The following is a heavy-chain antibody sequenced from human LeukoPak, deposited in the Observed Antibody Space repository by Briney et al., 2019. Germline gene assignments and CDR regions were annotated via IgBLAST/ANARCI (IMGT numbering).Heavy chain of an antibody. CDR1: GFTVSSNY. CDR3: ARDFQVAGIRYFQH. V-gene: IGHV3-66*01. CDR2: IYSGGST. Sequence: GGSLRLSCAASGFTVSSNYMSWVRQAPGKGLEWVSVIYSGGSTYYADSVKGRFTISRGNSKNTLYLQMNSLRAEDTAVYYCARDFQVAGIRYFQHWGQGTLVTVSS. D-gene: IGHD6-19*01. J-gene: IGHJ1*01.